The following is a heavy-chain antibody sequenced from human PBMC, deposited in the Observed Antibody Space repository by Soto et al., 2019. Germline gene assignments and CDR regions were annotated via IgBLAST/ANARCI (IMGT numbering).Heavy chain of an antibody. CDR1: GFTFSGSA. V-gene: IGHV3-73*01. J-gene: IGHJ4*02. Sequence: GGSLRLSCAASGFTFSGSAMHWVLQASGKGLEWVGRIRSKANSYATAYAASVKGRFTISRDDSKNTAYLQMNSLKTEDTAVYYCTRLHTYACDYWGQGTLVTVSS. CDR3: TRLHTYACDY. D-gene: IGHD2-2*01. CDR2: IRSKANSYAT.